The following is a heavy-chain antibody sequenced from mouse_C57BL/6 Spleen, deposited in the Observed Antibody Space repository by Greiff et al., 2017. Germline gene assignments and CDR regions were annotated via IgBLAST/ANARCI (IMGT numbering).Heavy chain of an antibody. D-gene: IGHD1-1*01. Sequence: DVHLVESGPGLVKPSQSLSLTCSVTGYSITSGYYWNWIRQFPGNKLEWMGYISYDGSNNYNPSLKNRISITRDTSKNQFFLKLNSVTTEDTATYYCARDGTTVVAHWYFDGWGTGTTVTVSS. CDR2: ISYDGSN. V-gene: IGHV3-6*01. CDR1: GYSITSGYY. J-gene: IGHJ1*03. CDR3: ARDGTTVVAHWYFDG.